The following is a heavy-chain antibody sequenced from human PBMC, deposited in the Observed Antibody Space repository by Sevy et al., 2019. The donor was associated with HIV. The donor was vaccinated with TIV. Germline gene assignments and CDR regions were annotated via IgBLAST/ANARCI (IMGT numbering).Heavy chain of an antibody. Sequence: GGSLRLSCAASGFTFSSYWMSWVRQAPGKGLEWVANIKQDGSEKYYVDSVKGRFTISRDNAKNSLYLQMNSLRAEDTAVYYCARDLYSGGWYGAFDIWGQGTMVTVSS. J-gene: IGHJ3*02. CDR3: ARDLYSGGWYGAFDI. CDR2: IKQDGSEK. D-gene: IGHD6-19*01. V-gene: IGHV3-7*01. CDR1: GFTFSSYW.